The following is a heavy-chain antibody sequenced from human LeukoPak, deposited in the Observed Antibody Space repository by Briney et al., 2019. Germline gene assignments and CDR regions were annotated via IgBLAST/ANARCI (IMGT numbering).Heavy chain of an antibody. V-gene: IGHV3-23*01. CDR3: ARTYFDDSGGYYY. CDR1: GFTFSSYA. Sequence: PGGSLRLSCVASGFTFSSYAMSSVRQAPGKGLEWVSAISASGGTTYYADSVEGRFTISRDNSKNTLYLQMNSLRAEDTAVYYCARTYFDDSGGYYYWGQGTLVTVSS. D-gene: IGHD3-22*01. CDR2: ISASGGTT. J-gene: IGHJ4*02.